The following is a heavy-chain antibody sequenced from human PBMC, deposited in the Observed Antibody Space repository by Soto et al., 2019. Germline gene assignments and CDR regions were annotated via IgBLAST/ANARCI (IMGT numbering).Heavy chain of an antibody. CDR2: LNCYGSSI. D-gene: IGHD3-22*01. Sequence: GGSLRLSCAASGFTFDDYAMHWVRQGPGKGLEWVSGLNCYGSSISYADSVKGRFTISRDNAKNTLYLQMNSLRAEDTAVYYCARDPGTGYYDTSGYYSYVHCGQRAQVTVSS. V-gene: IGHV3-74*01. J-gene: IGHJ4*02. CDR3: ARDPGTGYYDTSGYYSYVH. CDR1: GFTFDDYA.